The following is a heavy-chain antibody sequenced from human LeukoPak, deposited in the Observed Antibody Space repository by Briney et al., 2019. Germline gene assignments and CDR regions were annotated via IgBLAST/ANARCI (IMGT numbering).Heavy chain of an antibody. J-gene: IGHJ6*02. V-gene: IGHV1-3*01. Sequence: ASVTVSCTTSGYTFTSYAMHWVRQAPGQRLEWMGWINAGNGNTKYSRNFEGRVTITRDTSASTAYMELSSLRSEDTAVYSCARDHIVATAPFYGLDVWGQGTTVTVSS. D-gene: IGHD5-12*01. CDR3: ARDHIVATAPFYGLDV. CDR1: GYTFTSYA. CDR2: INAGNGNT.